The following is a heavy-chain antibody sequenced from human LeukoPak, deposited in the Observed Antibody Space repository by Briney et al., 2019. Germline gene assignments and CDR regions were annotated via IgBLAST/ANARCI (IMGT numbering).Heavy chain of an antibody. CDR2: IHYSGST. J-gene: IGHJ4*02. V-gene: IGHV4-59*12. CDR3: ARGWAYYDSSGYPTFRPFDY. Sequence: SETLSLTCTVSGGSISSYYWSWMRQSPGKGLEWIGYIHYSGSTSYNPSLKSRVTISVDTSKNQFSLKLSSVTAADTSVYYCARGWAYYDSSGYPTFRPFDYWGQGTLVTVSS. D-gene: IGHD3-22*01. CDR1: GGSISSYY.